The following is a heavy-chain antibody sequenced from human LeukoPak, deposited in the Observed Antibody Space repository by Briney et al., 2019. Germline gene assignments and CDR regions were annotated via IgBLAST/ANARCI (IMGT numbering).Heavy chain of an antibody. J-gene: IGHJ4*02. Sequence: PGGSLRLSCAASGFTFDDYAMHWVRQAPGKGLEWVSGISWNSDSIGYADSVKGRFTISRDNAKNSLYLQMNSLRAEDTALYYCAKDIGAAAGNDFDYWGQGTLVTVSS. CDR2: ISWNSDSI. V-gene: IGHV3-9*01. CDR1: GFTFDDYA. D-gene: IGHD6-13*01. CDR3: AKDIGAAAGNDFDY.